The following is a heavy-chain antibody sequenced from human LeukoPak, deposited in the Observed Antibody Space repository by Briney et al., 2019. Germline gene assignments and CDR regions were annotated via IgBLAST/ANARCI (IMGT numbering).Heavy chain of an antibody. Sequence: GASVKVSCKASGYTFTGYYMHWVRRGPGQGLEWMVWINPNSGGTNYAQKFQGRVTMTRDTSISTAYMELSRLRSDDTAVYYCARGRSSGPWGELDYWGQGTLVTVSS. CDR2: INPNSGGT. J-gene: IGHJ4*02. D-gene: IGHD6-19*01. CDR3: ARGRSSGPWGELDY. CDR1: GYTFTGYY. V-gene: IGHV1-2*02.